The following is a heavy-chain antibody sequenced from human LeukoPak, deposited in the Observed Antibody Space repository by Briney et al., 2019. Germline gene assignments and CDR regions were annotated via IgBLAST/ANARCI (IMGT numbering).Heavy chain of an antibody. V-gene: IGHV3-9*01. CDR1: GFTVSSNY. D-gene: IGHD3-10*01. Sequence: GGSLRLSCAASGFTVSSNYMSWVRQAPGKGLEWVSVISWIGNTIGYADSVKGRFTISRDNAKNSLYLQMNSLRIEDTALYYCAKDKVFGGDLDYWGQGTLVTVSS. CDR3: AKDKVFGGDLDY. CDR2: ISWIGNTI. J-gene: IGHJ4*02.